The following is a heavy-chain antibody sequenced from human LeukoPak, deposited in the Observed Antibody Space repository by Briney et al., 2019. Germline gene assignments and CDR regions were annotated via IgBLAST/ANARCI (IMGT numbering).Heavy chain of an antibody. V-gene: IGHV6-1*01. D-gene: IGHD1-26*01. CDR3: ARVSWRSGSYRGPYYYGMDV. J-gene: IGHJ6*02. CDR1: GDTVSSNSVA. CDR2: TYYMSKWYN. Sequence: SQTLSLTCAISGDTVSSNSVAWNWIRQSPSRGLEWLGRTYYMSKWYNDYAVSVRSRITINADTSKNQFSLQLSSVTAADTAVYYCARVSWRSGSYRGPYYYGMDVWGQGTTVTVSS.